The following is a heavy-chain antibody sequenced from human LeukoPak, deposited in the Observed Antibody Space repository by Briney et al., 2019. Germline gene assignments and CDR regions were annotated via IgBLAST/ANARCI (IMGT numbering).Heavy chain of an antibody. CDR3: NSGTRYEAFDI. Sequence: GGSLRLSCAASGFTFSSYWISWVRQAPGKGLEWVANIKQDGSEKYYVDSVKGRFTISRDNTKNSLFLQMNSLRAEDTAVYYRNSGTRYEAFDIWGQGTMVTVSS. J-gene: IGHJ3*02. D-gene: IGHD1-1*01. CDR1: GFTFSSYW. CDR2: IKQDGSEK. V-gene: IGHV3-7*01.